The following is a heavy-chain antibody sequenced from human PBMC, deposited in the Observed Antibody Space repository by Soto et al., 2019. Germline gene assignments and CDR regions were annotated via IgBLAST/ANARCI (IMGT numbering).Heavy chain of an antibody. D-gene: IGHD2-21*02. V-gene: IGHV4-61*08. CDR3: ARDHHGDYSSDY. J-gene: IGHJ4*02. CDR1: GGSISSGGYY. Sequence: SETLSLTCTVSGGSISSGGYYWSWIRQHPGKGLEWIGYIYYSGSTNYNPSLKSRVTISVDTSKNQFSLKLSSVTAADTAVYYCARDHHGDYSSDYWGQGTLVTVSS. CDR2: IYYSGST.